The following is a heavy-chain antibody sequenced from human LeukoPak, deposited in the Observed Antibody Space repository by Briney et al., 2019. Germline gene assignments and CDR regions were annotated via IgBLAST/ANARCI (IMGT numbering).Heavy chain of an antibody. D-gene: IGHD3-22*01. CDR1: GGSISRYY. CDR2: IYYSGST. V-gene: IGHV4-59*01. J-gene: IGHJ4*02. Sequence: SETLSLTCTVSGGSISRYYWSWIRQPPGKGLEWIGYIYYSGSTNYNPSLKSRVTISVDTSKNQFSLKLSSVTAADTAVYYCARGEGYYDSSGPLGYWGQGTLVTVSS. CDR3: ARGEGYYDSSGPLGY.